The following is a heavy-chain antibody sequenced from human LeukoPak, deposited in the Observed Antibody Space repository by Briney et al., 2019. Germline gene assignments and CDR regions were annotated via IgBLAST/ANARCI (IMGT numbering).Heavy chain of an antibody. CDR2: ISAYNGNT. D-gene: IGHD7-27*01. CDR3: ARGETNWGPIDYFDY. CDR1: GYTFTSYG. Sequence: ASVKVSCKASGYTFTSYGISWVRQAPGQGLEWMGWISAYNGNTNYAQKLQGRVTMTTDTSTSTAYMELRSLRSDDTAVYYCARGETNWGPIDYFDYWGQGTLVTASS. V-gene: IGHV1-18*01. J-gene: IGHJ4*02.